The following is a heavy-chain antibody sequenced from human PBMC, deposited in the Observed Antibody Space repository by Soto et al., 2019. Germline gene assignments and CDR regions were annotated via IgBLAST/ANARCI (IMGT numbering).Heavy chain of an antibody. CDR3: AAGGRLLRYY. Sequence: SETLSLTCAVSGGSIGSGGYSWSWIRQPPGKGLEWIGYIYHSGSTYYNPSLKSRVTISVDRSKNQFSLKLSSVTAADTAVYYCAAGGRLLRYYWGQGSLVTVSS. CDR2: IYHSGST. D-gene: IGHD1-26*01. CDR1: GGSIGSGGYS. V-gene: IGHV4-30-2*01. J-gene: IGHJ4*02.